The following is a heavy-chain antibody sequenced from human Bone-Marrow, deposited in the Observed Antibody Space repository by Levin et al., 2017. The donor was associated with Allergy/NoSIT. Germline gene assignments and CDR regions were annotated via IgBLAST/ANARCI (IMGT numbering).Heavy chain of an antibody. CDR3: ATYSNYEGWFDP. J-gene: IGHJ5*02. Sequence: PGGSLRLSCAASGFTFSTYSMHWVRQAPGKGLEWVASISGSGTSIYYTDSLKGRFTISRDNAKNSLFLQMKGLRAEDTAVYYCATYSNYEGWFDPWGQGTLVTVSS. V-gene: IGHV3-21*01. CDR2: ISGSGTSI. CDR1: GFTFSTYS. D-gene: IGHD4-11*01.